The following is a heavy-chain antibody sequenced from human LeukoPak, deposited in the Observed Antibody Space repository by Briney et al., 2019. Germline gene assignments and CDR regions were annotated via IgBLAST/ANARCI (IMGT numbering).Heavy chain of an antibody. D-gene: IGHD5-24*01. CDR2: INSDGSST. Sequence: PGGSLRLSCVASGFTFSSYWMHSVRQAPGKGLVWVSHINSDGSSTTYADSVKGRFTISRDNTKITLYLQMNSLRAENTAVYYCARDGLAAITFDYWGQGILVTVSS. CDR1: GFTFSSYW. CDR3: ARDGLAAITFDY. J-gene: IGHJ4*02. V-gene: IGHV3-74*01.